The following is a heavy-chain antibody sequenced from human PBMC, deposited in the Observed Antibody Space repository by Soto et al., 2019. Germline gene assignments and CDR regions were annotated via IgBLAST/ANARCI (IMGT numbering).Heavy chain of an antibody. D-gene: IGHD3-3*01. Sequence: SVKVSCKASGGTFSSYAISWVRQAPGQGLEWMGGIIPIFGTANYAQKFQGRVTITADESTSTAYMELSSLRSEDTAVYYCAREFPTIFGVVTPKDYGMDVWGQGTTVTVS. CDR2: IIPIFGTA. V-gene: IGHV1-69*13. J-gene: IGHJ6*02. CDR3: AREFPTIFGVVTPKDYGMDV. CDR1: GGTFSSYA.